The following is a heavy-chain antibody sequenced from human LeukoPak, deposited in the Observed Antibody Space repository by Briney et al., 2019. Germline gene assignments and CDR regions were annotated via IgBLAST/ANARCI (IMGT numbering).Heavy chain of an antibody. CDR2: ISGSGGST. D-gene: IGHD6-19*01. CDR1: GFTFSSYA. Sequence: PGGSLRLSCAASGFTFSSYAMSWVRQAPGKGLEWVSAISGSGGSTYYADSVKGRFTISRDNSKNTLYLQMNGLRAEDTAVYYCAKGRKAEAGPYYYSGMDVWGQGTTVPVSS. J-gene: IGHJ6*02. V-gene: IGHV3-23*01. CDR3: AKGRKAEAGPYYYSGMDV.